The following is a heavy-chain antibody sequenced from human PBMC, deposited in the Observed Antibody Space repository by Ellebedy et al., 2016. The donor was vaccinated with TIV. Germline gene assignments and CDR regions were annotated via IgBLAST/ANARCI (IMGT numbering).Heavy chain of an antibody. CDR2: INSDGSST. D-gene: IGHD6-19*01. J-gene: IGHJ3*02. CDR1: GFTFSSYW. V-gene: IGHV3-74*01. CDR3: ARETIAVAGFGDDAFDI. Sequence: GESLKISXSASGFTFSSYWMHWVRQAPGKGLVWVSRINSDGSSTSYADSVKGRFTISRDNAKNTLYLQMNSLRAEDTAVYYCARETIAVAGFGDDAFDIWGQGTMVTVSS.